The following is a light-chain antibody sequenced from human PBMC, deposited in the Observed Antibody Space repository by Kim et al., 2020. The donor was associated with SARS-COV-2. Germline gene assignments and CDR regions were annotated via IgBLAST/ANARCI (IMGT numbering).Light chain of an antibody. J-gene: IGKJ4*01. V-gene: IGKV1-5*03. CDR2: EAS. CDR3: QQYNRSPGLT. Sequence: DIQMTQSHSTLSVSVGDRVTITCRASQRIGTWLAWYQQKPGKAPRLLIYEASNLDSGVPSRFSGSGSGTEFTLTISSLQTDDFATYYCQQYNRSPGLTFGGGTKVDIK. CDR1: QRIGTW.